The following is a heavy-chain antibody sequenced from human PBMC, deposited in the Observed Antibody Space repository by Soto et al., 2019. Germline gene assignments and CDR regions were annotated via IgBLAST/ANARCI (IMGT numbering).Heavy chain of an antibody. CDR2: ISYDGSSE. V-gene: IGHV3-30-3*01. Sequence: GGSLRLSCAPSGFTFSNYAIHWVRQAPGKGLEWVALISYDGSSEYYADSVKGRFTISRDNSKNTLYLQMNSLRVEDTGLYYCARVGRSGIWSYYYGMDVWGQGTTVTVSS. CDR1: GFTFSNYA. CDR3: ARVGRSGIWSYYYGMDV. J-gene: IGHJ6*02. D-gene: IGHD6-13*01.